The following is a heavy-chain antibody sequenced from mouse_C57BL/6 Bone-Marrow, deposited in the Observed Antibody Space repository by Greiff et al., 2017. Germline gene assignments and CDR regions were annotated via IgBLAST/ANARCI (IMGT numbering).Heavy chain of an antibody. V-gene: IGHV5-12*01. CDR3: ARQHYGSSPYAMDY. D-gene: IGHD1-1*01. CDR2: ISNGGGST. Sequence: EVKLVESGGGLVQPGGSLKLSCAASGFTFSDYYMYWVRQTPEKRLEWVAYISNGGGSTYYPDTVKGRFTISRDNAKNTLYLQMSRLKSEDTAMYYCARQHYGSSPYAMDYWGQGTSVTVSS. J-gene: IGHJ4*01. CDR1: GFTFSDYY.